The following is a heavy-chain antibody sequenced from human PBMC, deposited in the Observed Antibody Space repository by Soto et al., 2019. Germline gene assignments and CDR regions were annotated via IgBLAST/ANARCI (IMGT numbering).Heavy chain of an antibody. CDR3: ARTNSVFDY. D-gene: IGHD3-10*01. CDR1: GDSVSSKSAA. CDR2: TYYRSKWYN. J-gene: IGHJ4*02. Sequence: PSHTLSLTCAISGDSVSSKSAAWNWIRQSPSRGLEWLGRTYYRSKWYNEYAISVKSRITVNPDTSKNQFSLHLSSVTPEDTAGYYGARTNSVFDYWGPGTQVTVS. V-gene: IGHV6-1*01.